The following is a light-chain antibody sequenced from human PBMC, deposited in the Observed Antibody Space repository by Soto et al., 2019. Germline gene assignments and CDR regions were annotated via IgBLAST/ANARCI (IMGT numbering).Light chain of an antibody. Sequence: DIQMTQSPSSLSASVGDRVTITCRASQSISSYLNWYQQKPGKAPKLLIYAASILQSGVPSRFTGSGSGTDLNLTIRSLQPEDSATYYCQQSYSTPVTFGPGTKVDIK. CDR3: QQSYSTPVT. CDR2: AAS. V-gene: IGKV1-39*01. CDR1: QSISSY. J-gene: IGKJ3*01.